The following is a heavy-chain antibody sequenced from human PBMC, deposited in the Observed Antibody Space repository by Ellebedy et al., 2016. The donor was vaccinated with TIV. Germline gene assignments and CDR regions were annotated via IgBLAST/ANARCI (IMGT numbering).Heavy chain of an antibody. D-gene: IGHD3-16*01. CDR3: ARGGARAEKTWLAP. V-gene: IGHV1-24*01. CDR1: GYTLTELS. J-gene: IGHJ5*02. Sequence: AASVKVSCKVSGYTLTELSMHWVRQAPGKGLEWMGGFDPEDGETIYAQKFQGRVTMTSNTSIDTAYMELSNLRSDDTAIYYCARGGARAEKTWLAPWGQGTLVTVSS. CDR2: FDPEDGET.